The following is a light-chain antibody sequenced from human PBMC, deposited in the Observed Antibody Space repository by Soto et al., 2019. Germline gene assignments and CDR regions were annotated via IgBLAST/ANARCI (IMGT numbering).Light chain of an antibody. CDR1: SSDVGGYDY. CDR3: CSFAGSYSYV. V-gene: IGLV2-14*01. J-gene: IGLJ1*01. Sequence: QSALTQPASVSGSPGQSITISCTGTSSDVGGYDYVSWYQLHPGKAPKLMVFEVSNRPSGVSYRFSGSKSGNTASLTISGLQAEDEADYSCCSFAGSYSYVFGTGTKVTVL. CDR2: EVS.